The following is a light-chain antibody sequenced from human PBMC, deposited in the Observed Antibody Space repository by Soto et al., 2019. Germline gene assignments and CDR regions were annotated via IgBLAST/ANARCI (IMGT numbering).Light chain of an antibody. J-gene: IGKJ4*01. CDR1: QDISSW. Sequence: DIQMTQSPSSVSASVGDGVTITCRASQDISSWVAWYQQKPGKAPKLLISAASTLQSGVPRRFSGSGSGTDFTLIISSLQPEDFATYYCQQTNSFPLTFGGGTKVEIK. CDR2: AAS. CDR3: QQTNSFPLT. V-gene: IGKV1-12*01.